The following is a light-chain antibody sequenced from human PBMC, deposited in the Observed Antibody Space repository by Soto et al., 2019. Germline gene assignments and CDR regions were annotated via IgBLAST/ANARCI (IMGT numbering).Light chain of an antibody. CDR1: QSVNSY. V-gene: IGKV3-15*01. Sequence: EKVMTQSPAALSVSPGERATLSCRASQSVNSYLAWYQRKPGQAPRLLLYGASTRATGIPARFSGSASGTEFTLTISSLQSEDSAVYYCQQYNDWPLTFGGGTKVEIK. CDR3: QQYNDWPLT. CDR2: GAS. J-gene: IGKJ4*01.